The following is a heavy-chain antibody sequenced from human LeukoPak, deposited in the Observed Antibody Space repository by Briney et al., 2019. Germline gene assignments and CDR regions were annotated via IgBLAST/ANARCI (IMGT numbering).Heavy chain of an antibody. V-gene: IGHV3-30*02. D-gene: IGHD1-1*01. J-gene: IGHJ3*02. Sequence: GGSLRLSCAASGFTFSSYGMHWVRQAPGKGLEWVAFIRYDGSNKYYADSVKGRFTISRDNSKNTLYLQLNSLRAEDTAVYYCAKRPALAMENVFDIGGKGKMVTVS. CDR3: AKRPALAMENVFDI. CDR1: GFTFSSYG. CDR2: IRYDGSNK.